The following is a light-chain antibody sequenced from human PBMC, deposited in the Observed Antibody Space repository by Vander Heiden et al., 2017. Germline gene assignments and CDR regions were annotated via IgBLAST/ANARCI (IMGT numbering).Light chain of an antibody. V-gene: IGLV3-21*02. Sequence: SHVLTQPPPAPVAPGQTARLTCGVNNIGSKSVHWSQQNPGQAPVLVVYDDSDRPSGIPERFSGSNSGNTATLTISRVEAGDEADYYCQVWDSSSDHWVFGGGTKLTVL. CDR2: DDS. CDR3: QVWDSSSDHWV. CDR1: NIGSKS. J-gene: IGLJ3*02.